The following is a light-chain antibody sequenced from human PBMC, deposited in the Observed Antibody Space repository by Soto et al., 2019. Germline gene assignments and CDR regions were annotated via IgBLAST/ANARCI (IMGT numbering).Light chain of an antibody. CDR2: GAS. J-gene: IGKJ1*01. CDR1: QSVSSSY. CDR3: QQYGRSPWT. Sequence: EIVLTQSPGTLSLSPGERATLSCRASQSVSSSYLAWYQQKPGQAPRLLIYGASNRATGIPDRFSGSGSGTDFILSSSRLEPEDFAVYYWQQYGRSPWTFGQGTKVEIK. V-gene: IGKV3-20*01.